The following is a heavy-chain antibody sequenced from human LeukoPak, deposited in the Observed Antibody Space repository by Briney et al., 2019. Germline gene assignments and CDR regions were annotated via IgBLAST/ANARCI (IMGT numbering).Heavy chain of an antibody. CDR1: GFTFSSYW. J-gene: IGHJ4*02. CDR2: INSDGSST. Sequence: PGGSLRLSCAASGFTFSSYWMHWVRQAPGKGLVWVSRINSDGSSTSYADSVKGRSTISRDNAKNTLYLQMNSLRAEDTAVYYCARLLDYGDYIDYWGQGTLVTVSS. V-gene: IGHV3-74*01. D-gene: IGHD4-17*01. CDR3: ARLLDYGDYIDY.